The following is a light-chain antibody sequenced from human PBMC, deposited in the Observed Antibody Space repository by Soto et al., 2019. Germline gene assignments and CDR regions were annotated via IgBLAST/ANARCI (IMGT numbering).Light chain of an antibody. Sequence: EIVLTQSPGTLSLSPGERATLSCRASQSVSSSYLAWYQQKPGQAPRLLIYGASSRATGIPDRFSGSGSGTDFTLTISRLEPEDFAVYYGQQYGSSPSSTFGQGTKVEIK. CDR2: GAS. CDR1: QSVSSSY. V-gene: IGKV3-20*01. CDR3: QQYGSSPSST. J-gene: IGKJ1*01.